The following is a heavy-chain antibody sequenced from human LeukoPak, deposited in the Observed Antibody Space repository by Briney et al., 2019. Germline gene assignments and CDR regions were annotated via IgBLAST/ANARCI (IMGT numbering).Heavy chain of an antibody. V-gene: IGHV3-23*01. CDR1: GFTFSSYA. D-gene: IGHD4-23*01. J-gene: IGHJ6*02. CDR3: AKLGGTALPIPPSQDGMDV. CDR2: ISGSGGST. Sequence: GGSLRLSCAASGFTFSSYAMSWVRQAPGKGLEWVSAISGSGGSTYYADSVKGRFTISRDNSKNTLYLQMNSLRAVDTAVYYCAKLGGTALPIPPSQDGMDVWGQGTTVTVSS.